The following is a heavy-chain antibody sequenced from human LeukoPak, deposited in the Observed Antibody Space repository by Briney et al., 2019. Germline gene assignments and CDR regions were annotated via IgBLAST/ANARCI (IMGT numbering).Heavy chain of an antibody. J-gene: IGHJ4*02. V-gene: IGHV3-74*01. D-gene: IGHD3-22*01. CDR1: GFTFSSYW. CDR3: AARPPIYYDSSGYYSLSDY. Sequence: GGSLRLSCAASGFTFSSYWMHWVRQAPGKGLVWVSRINSDGSGTSYADSVKGRFTISRDSAKNTLYLQMNSLRAEDTAVYYCAARPPIYYDSSGYYSLSDYWGQGTLVTVSS. CDR2: INSDGSGT.